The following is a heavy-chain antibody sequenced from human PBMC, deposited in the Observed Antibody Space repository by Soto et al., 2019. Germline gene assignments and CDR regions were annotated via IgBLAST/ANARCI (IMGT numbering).Heavy chain of an antibody. D-gene: IGHD6-13*01. CDR3: AKDMIAAAGSFDY. Sequence: PGGSLRLSCAASGITFSSYAMSWVCQAPGKGLEWVSAISGSGGSTYYADSVKGRFTISRDNSKNTLYLQMNSLRAEDTAVYYCAKDMIAAAGSFDYWGQGTQVTVSS. CDR2: ISGSGGST. J-gene: IGHJ4*02. CDR1: GITFSSYA. V-gene: IGHV3-23*01.